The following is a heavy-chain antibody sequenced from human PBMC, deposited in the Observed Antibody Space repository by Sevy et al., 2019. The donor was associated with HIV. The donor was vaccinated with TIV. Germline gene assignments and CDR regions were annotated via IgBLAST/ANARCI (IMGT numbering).Heavy chain of an antibody. CDR1: GTTFGDYA. CDR2: IRGKPYGGTT. V-gene: IGHV3-49*04. J-gene: IGHJ4*02. CDR3: TRPLSGPGSSPPYL. Sequence: GGSLRLSCTPSGTTFGDYAVTWVRQAPGKGLEWVGLIRGKPYGGTTEYAAAVKDRFIISRDDSNTIAYLQMNSLKTEDTAVYYCTRPLSGPGSSPPYLWGQGTLVTVSS. D-gene: IGHD3-10*01.